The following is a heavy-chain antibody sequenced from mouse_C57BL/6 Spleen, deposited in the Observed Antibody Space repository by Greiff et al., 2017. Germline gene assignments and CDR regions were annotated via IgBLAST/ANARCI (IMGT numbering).Heavy chain of an antibody. CDR1: GFTFSDYG. CDR2: ISSGSSTI. Sequence: EVKVEESGGGLVKPGGSLKLSCAASGFTFSDYGMHWVRQAPEKGLEWVAYISSGSSTIYYADTVKGRFTISRDNAKNTLFLQMTSLRSEDTALYYCAKGGNWALAYWGEGTLVTVSA. J-gene: IGHJ3*01. V-gene: IGHV5-17*01. D-gene: IGHD4-1*01. CDR3: AKGGNWALAY.